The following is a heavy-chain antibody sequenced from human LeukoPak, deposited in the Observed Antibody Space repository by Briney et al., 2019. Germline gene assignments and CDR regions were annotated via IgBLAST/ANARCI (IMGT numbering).Heavy chain of an antibody. CDR3: ARGQNYGSGSYRNYYYYYYGMDV. CDR2: IYYSGST. Sequence: SETLSLTCTVSGGSISSYYWSWIRQPPGKGLEWIGYIYYSGSTNYNPSLKSRVTISVDTSKNQFSLKLSSVTAADTAVYYCARGQNYGSGSYRNYYYYYYGMDVWGQGTTVAVSS. V-gene: IGHV4-59*12. D-gene: IGHD3-10*01. CDR1: GGSISSYY. J-gene: IGHJ6*02.